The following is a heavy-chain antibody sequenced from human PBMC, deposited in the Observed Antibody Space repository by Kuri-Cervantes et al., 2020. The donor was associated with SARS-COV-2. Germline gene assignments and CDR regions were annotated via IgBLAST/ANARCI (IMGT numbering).Heavy chain of an antibody. D-gene: IGHD2-15*01. CDR2: ISSSGSTI. CDR3: ARKIPYCSGGSCYSGWFDP. V-gene: IGHV3-48*03. CDR1: GFTFSSYE. Sequence: GESLKISCAASGFTFSSYEMNWVRQAPGKGLEWVSYISSSGSTIYYADSVKGRFTISRDNAKNSLYLQMNSLRAEDTAVYYCARKIPYCSGGSCYSGWFDPWGQGTRVTVSS. J-gene: IGHJ5*02.